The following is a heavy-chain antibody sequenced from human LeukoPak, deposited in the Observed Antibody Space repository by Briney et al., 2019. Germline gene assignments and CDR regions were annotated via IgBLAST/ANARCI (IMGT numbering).Heavy chain of an antibody. CDR2: IYTSGGT. CDR3: ARPRSSGWRSDAFDI. CDR1: GGSISSYY. Sequence: SSETLSLTCTVSGGSISSYYWSWIRQPAGKGLEWIGRIYTSGGTNYNPSLKSRVTISVDTSKNQFSLKLSSVTAADTAVYYCARPRSSGWRSDAFDIWGQGTMVTVSS. D-gene: IGHD6-19*01. J-gene: IGHJ3*02. V-gene: IGHV4-4*07.